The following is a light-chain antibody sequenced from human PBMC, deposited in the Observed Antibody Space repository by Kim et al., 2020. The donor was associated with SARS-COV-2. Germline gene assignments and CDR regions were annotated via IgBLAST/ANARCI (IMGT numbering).Light chain of an antibody. Sequence: LGQTVRITCQGDSLRSYYASWYQKKPGQAHVLVIYGKNNRPSGIPDRFSGSSSGNTASLTITGAQAEDEADYYCNSRDTSGNHLVFGGGTQLTVL. V-gene: IGLV3-19*01. J-gene: IGLJ2*01. CDR3: NSRDTSGNHLV. CDR2: GKN. CDR1: SLRSYY.